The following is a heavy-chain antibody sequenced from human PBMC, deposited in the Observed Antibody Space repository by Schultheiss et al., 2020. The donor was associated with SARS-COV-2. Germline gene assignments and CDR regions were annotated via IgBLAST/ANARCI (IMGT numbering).Heavy chain of an antibody. J-gene: IGHJ6*02. V-gene: IGHV4-59*01. CDR3: ARDPWYDILTGFDYYGMDV. CDR1: GGSFSGYY. D-gene: IGHD3-9*01. CDR2: IYYSGST. Sequence: SETLSLTCAVYGGSFSGYYWSWIRQHPGKGLEWIGYIYYSGSTYYNPSLKSRVTISVDTSKNQFSLVLYSVTAADTAVYYCARDPWYDILTGFDYYGMDVWGQGTTVTVSS.